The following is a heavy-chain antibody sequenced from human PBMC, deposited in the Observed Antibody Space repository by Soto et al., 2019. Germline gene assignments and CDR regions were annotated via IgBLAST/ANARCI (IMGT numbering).Heavy chain of an antibody. CDR3: AREVPAPPYYSSYAMAV. J-gene: IGHJ6*02. CDR2: TYYRSKWYN. Sequence: SQTLSLTCAISGDSVSSNSAAWNWIRQSPSRGLEWLGRTYYRSKWYNDYAVSVKSRITINPDTSKNQFSLQLNSVTPEDTAVYYCAREVPAPPYYSSYAMAVWGQGTTVTVSS. CDR1: GDSVSSNSAA. D-gene: IGHD2-2*01. V-gene: IGHV6-1*01.